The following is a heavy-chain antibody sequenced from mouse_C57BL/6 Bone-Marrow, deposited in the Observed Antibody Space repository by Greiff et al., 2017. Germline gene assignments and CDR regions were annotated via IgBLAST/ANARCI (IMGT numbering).Heavy chain of an antibody. J-gene: IGHJ3*01. CDR3: ARADYYYGSSP. D-gene: IGHD1-1*01. Sequence: EVQLVESGGGLVKPGGSLKLSCAASGFTFSDYGMHWVRQAPEKGLEWVAYISSGSSTIYYADTVKGRFTITRDNAKNPLFLQMTSLRSEAKAMYYCARADYYYGSSPWGQGTLVTVSA. CDR1: GFTFSDYG. CDR2: ISSGSSTI. V-gene: IGHV5-17*01.